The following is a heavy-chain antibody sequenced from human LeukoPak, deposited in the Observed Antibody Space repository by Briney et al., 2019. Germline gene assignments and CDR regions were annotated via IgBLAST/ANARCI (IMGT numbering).Heavy chain of an antibody. CDR3: ARVRLRTAAAEDY. V-gene: IGHV1-18*01. D-gene: IGHD6-13*01. CDR1: GYTFTSYG. CDR2: ISAYNGNT. J-gene: IGHJ4*02. Sequence: GASVKVSCKASGYTFTSYGISWVRQAPGQGLEWMGWISAYNGNTNYAQKLQGRVTMTTDTSTSTAHMELRSLRSDDTAVYYCARVRLRTAAAEDYWGQGTLVTVSS.